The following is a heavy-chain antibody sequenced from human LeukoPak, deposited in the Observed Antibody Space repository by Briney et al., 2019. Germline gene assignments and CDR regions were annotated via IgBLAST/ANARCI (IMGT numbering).Heavy chain of an antibody. V-gene: IGHV3-7*03. D-gene: IGHD3-16*01. J-gene: IGHJ6*02. CDR1: GFTFSSYW. CDR3: ARGGGLDV. Sequence: GGSLRLSCAASGFTFSSYWMNWARQAPGKGLEWVASINHNGNVNYYVDSVKGRFTISRDNAKNSLYLQMSNLRAGDTAVYFCARGGGLDVWGQGATITVSS. CDR2: INHNGNVN.